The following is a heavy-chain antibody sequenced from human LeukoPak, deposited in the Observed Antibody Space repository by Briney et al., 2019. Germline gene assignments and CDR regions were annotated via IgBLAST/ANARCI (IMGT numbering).Heavy chain of an antibody. J-gene: IGHJ4*02. V-gene: IGHV4-61*05. D-gene: IGHD5-12*01. CDR2: VENTGSI. Sequence: PSETLSLACTVAGASISSSSYDWGWIRQPPGKGLEWIGNVENTGSINYNPSLESRLTISVDTSKNQFSLRLTSVTAADPAVYYCARAVGDSGHARYSDYWGEGTLVTVSS. CDR1: GASISSSSYD. CDR3: ARAVGDSGHARYSDY.